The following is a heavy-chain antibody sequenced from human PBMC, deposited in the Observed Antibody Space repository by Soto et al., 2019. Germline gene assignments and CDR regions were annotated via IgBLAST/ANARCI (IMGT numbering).Heavy chain of an antibody. CDR1: GYPVTAYY. CDR2: INPATGAA. Sequence: QLHLVQSGAVVKKPGASVTVSCSASGYPVTAYYMHWVRQAPGRGLEWMGGINPATGAAKYTQTFQGRVTMTRATSPSTVFMELSGLTSEDTAVFDCARGGGVGVAGSAAFDMWGQGTLVTVSS. CDR3: ARGGGVGVAGSAAFDM. V-gene: IGHV1-2*02. J-gene: IGHJ3*02. D-gene: IGHD3-3*01.